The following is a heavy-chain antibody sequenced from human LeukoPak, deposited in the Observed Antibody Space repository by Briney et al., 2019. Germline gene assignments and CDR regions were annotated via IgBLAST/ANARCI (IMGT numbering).Heavy chain of an antibody. D-gene: IGHD3-16*01. CDR3: ARDKVGPSLYYFDY. V-gene: IGHV4-4*07. J-gene: IGHJ4*02. CDR2: IYTSGST. CDR1: GGSISSYY. Sequence: SETLSLTCTVSGGSISSYYWSWIRQPAGRGLEWIGRIYTSGSTNYNPSLKSRVTMLVDTSKNQFSLKLSSVTAADTAVYYCARDKVGPSLYYFDYWGQGTLVTVSS.